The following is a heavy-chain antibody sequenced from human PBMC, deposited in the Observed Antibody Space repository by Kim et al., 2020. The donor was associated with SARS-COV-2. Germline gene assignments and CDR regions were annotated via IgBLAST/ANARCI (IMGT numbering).Heavy chain of an antibody. CDR3: ARGSWGKDYFDP. Sequence: ASVKVSCKASGYTLTDYDMNWVRQAPGQGLEWMGWINTKTGNPTYARGLGGRFVLSLDTSLSTSYLEINSLQGDDTAVYYCARGSWGKDYFDPWGQGTLVTVSS. J-gene: IGHJ5*02. CDR2: INTKTGNP. V-gene: IGHV7-4-1*02. D-gene: IGHD4-17*01. CDR1: GYTLTDYD.